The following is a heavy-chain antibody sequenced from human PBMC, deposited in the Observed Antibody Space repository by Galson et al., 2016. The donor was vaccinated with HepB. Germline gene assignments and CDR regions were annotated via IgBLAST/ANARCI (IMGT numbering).Heavy chain of an antibody. CDR3: AGLLVPAASYYPYYGMDV. CDR1: GFSFSTYN. D-gene: IGHD2-2*01. CDR2: ISSSSSTI. Sequence: SLRLSCAASGFSFSTYNMNWVRQAPGKGLEWVSYISSSSSTIYYADSVKGRFTISRDNAQNSLYLQMNSLRAEDTAVYYCAGLLVPAASYYPYYGMDVWGQGTTVTVSS. J-gene: IGHJ6*02. V-gene: IGHV3-48*01.